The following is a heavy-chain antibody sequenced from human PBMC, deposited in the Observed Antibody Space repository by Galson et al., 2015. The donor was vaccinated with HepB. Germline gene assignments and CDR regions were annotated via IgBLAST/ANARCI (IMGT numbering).Heavy chain of an antibody. CDR1: GGTFSSYT. V-gene: IGHV1-69*02. D-gene: IGHD3-10*01. CDR3: ASLGFGTPAPFDP. J-gene: IGHJ5*02. CDR2: IIPILGIA. Sequence: SVKVSCKASGGTFSSYTISWVRQAPGQGLEWMGRIIPILGIANYAQKFQGRVTITADKSTSTAYMELSSLRSEDTAVYYCASLGFGTPAPFDPWGQGTLVTVSS.